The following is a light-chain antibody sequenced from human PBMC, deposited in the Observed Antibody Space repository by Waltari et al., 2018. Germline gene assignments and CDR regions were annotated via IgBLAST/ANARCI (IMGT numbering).Light chain of an antibody. J-gene: IGLJ3*02. CDR3: LLWYSGARWV. CDR2: DTS. V-gene: IGLV7-46*01. Sequence: WCQQKPGQYPGTLIYDTSSKHPGTPARCAGSLLGGKAALTLAGAQPEDEAEYYCLLWYSGARWVFGGGTKLSVL.